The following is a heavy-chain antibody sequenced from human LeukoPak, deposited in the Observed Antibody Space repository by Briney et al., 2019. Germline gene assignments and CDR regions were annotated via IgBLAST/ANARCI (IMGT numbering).Heavy chain of an antibody. CDR3: AKDPEGADAYFDY. V-gene: IGHV3-23*01. Sequence: GRSLRLSCAASGFTFSSYAMSWARQAPGKGLEWVSAVSGSGGSTYHADSVKGRFTISRDNSKNTVYLQMSSLRAEDTAVYYCAKDPEGADAYFDYWGQGTLVTVSS. CDR1: GFTFSSYA. J-gene: IGHJ4*02. CDR2: VSGSGGST. D-gene: IGHD1-26*01.